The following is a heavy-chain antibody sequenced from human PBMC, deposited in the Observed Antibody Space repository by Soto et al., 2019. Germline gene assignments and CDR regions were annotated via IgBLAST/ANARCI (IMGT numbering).Heavy chain of an antibody. J-gene: IGHJ5*02. V-gene: IGHV4-4*07. Sequence: EPLSPPCTVSGPSIRGFYWSSTRKSAGKGLEWIGRIYATGTTDYNPSLKSRVMMSVDTSKKQFSLKLRSVTAADTAVYYCVRDGTKTLRDWFDPWGQGISVTVSS. CDR3: VRDGTKTLRDWFDP. D-gene: IGHD1-1*01. CDR2: IYATGTT. CDR1: GPSIRGFY.